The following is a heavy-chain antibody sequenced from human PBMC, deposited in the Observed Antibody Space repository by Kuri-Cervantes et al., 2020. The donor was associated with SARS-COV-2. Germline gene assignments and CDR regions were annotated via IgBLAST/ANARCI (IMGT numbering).Heavy chain of an antibody. CDR3: ARGSSSWDFGY. CDR1: GGSIGSYY. D-gene: IGHD6-13*01. J-gene: IGHJ4*02. Sequence: AETLSLTCTVSGGSIGSYYWSWIRQPPGKELEWIGYIYYSGSTNYNPSLKSRVTISVDTSKNQFSLKLSSVTAADTAVYYCARGSSSWDFGYWGQGTLVTVSS. CDR2: IYYSGST. V-gene: IGHV4-59*01.